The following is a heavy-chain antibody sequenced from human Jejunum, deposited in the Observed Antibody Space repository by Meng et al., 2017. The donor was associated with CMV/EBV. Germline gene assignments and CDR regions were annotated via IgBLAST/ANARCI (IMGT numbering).Heavy chain of an antibody. CDR3: ARYYSGWYFDN. Sequence: TFSGASFSSGTSYWSWIRQTPGKGLEWIAYIYYSGKINYNPSLKSRVTVSLDTSKNQFSLRLTSVTAADTAVYFCARYYSGWYFDNWGQGTLVTVSS. J-gene: IGHJ4*02. CDR1: GASFSSGTSY. D-gene: IGHD5-12*01. V-gene: IGHV4-61*01. CDR2: IYYSGKI.